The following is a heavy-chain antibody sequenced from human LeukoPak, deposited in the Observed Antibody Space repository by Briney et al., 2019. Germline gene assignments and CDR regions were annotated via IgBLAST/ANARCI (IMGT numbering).Heavy chain of an antibody. D-gene: IGHD3-9*01. V-gene: IGHV5-51*01. CDR1: GYSFTNYW. J-gene: IGHJ4*02. Sequence: GESLKISCKVSGYSFTNYWIGWVRQVPGKGLEWMGIIYPADSDTRYSPSFQGQVTISADKSISTAYLQWSSLKASDSAMYYCAWDYGILAGWSNWGQGTLVTVSS. CDR2: IYPADSDT. CDR3: AWDYGILAGWSN.